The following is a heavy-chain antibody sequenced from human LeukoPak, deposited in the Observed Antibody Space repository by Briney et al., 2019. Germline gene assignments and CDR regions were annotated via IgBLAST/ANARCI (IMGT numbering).Heavy chain of an antibody. V-gene: IGHV1-8*01. CDR3: ARAPEWGKANYYYYMDV. CDR1: GYTFTIYD. J-gene: IGHJ6*03. Sequence: ASVTVSFKSSGYTFTIYDINWVRQATGQGLEWMGWMNPNSGNTGYAQKFQGRVTMTRNTSISTAYMELGSLRSEDTAVYYCARAPEWGKANYYYYMDVRGKGTTVTVSS. CDR2: MNPNSGNT. D-gene: IGHD1-26*01.